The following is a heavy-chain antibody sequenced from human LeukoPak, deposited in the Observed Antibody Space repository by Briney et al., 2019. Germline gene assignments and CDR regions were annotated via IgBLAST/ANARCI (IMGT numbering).Heavy chain of an antibody. CDR2: FDPEDGET. CDR1: GYTLTELS. J-gene: IGHJ6*03. D-gene: IGHD6-13*01. Sequence: RASVKVSCKVSGYTLTELSMHWVRQAPGKGLEWMGGFDPEDGETIYAQKFQGRVIMTEDTSTDTAYMELSSLRSEDTAVYYCATEESGIAAAGTHYYYMDVWGKGTTVTISS. CDR3: ATEESGIAAAGTHYYYMDV. V-gene: IGHV1-24*01.